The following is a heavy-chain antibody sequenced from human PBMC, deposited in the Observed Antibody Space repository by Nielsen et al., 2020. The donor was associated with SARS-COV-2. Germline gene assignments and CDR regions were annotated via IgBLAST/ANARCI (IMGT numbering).Heavy chain of an antibody. D-gene: IGHD2-15*01. Sequence: GGSLRLSCAASGFTFSTYGMHWVRQAPGKVLEWVAAISYDGSNKYYVDSVKGRFTISRDNSKNTLYLQMSSLREEDTAVYYCAKDWTAIVVVPSGGVDYWGQGTLVTVAS. CDR2: ISYDGSNK. V-gene: IGHV3-30*18. CDR3: AKDWTAIVVVPSGGVDY. CDR1: GFTFSTYG. J-gene: IGHJ4*02.